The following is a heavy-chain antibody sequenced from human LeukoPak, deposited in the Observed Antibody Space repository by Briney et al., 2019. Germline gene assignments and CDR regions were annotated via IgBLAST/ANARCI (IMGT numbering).Heavy chain of an antibody. CDR3: ARGHGSGSYYYYYYYMDV. D-gene: IGHD3-10*01. CDR2: INHSGST. V-gene: IGHV4-34*01. J-gene: IGHJ6*03. CDR1: DGPFSGYY. Sequence: KPSETLSLTCAVYDGPFSGYYWSWIRQPPGKGLEWIGEINHSGSTNYNPSLKSRVTISVDTSKNQFSLKLSSVTAADTAVYYCARGHGSGSYYYYYYYMDVWGKGTTVTVSS.